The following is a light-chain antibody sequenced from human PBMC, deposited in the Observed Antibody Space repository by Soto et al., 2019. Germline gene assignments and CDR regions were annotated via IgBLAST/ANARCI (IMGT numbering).Light chain of an antibody. CDR3: LQDYNYHYT. CDR1: QGIRND. CDR2: GVS. J-gene: IGKJ2*01. Sequence: AIQMTQSPSSLSASVGERVTITCRASQGIRNDLAWYQQKPGKAPKLLIYGVSTLQSGVPSRFSGSGPGTDFTLTISSLQPEDFATYYFLQDYNYHYTFGQGTKLDIK. V-gene: IGKV1-6*01.